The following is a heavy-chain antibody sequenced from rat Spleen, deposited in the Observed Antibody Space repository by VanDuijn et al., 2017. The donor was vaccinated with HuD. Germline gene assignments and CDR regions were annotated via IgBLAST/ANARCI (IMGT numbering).Heavy chain of an antibody. CDR3: ARPSYGYPFAY. CDR2: ISPSGGTT. Sequence: EVQLVESGGGLVQPGRSLTLSCAASGFTFSDYDMAWVRQAPTKGLEWVASISPSGGTTYYRDSVKGRFTVSRDDAKSTLYLQMDSLGSEDTATYYCARPSYGYPFAYWGQGTLVTVSS. J-gene: IGHJ3*01. CDR1: GFTFSDYD. D-gene: IGHD1-7*01. V-gene: IGHV5-25*01.